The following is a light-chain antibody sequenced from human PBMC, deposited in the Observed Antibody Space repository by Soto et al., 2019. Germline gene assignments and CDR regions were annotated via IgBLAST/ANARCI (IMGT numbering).Light chain of an antibody. Sequence: QSVLTQPPSASRTPGQRVTISCSGSSSNIGSNTVNWHQQLPGTAPKLLIYSINQRPSGVPDRFSGSKSGTSASLAISGLQSEDEADYYCAAWDDSLNAYVFGTGTKLTVL. V-gene: IGLV1-44*01. CDR1: SSNIGSNT. CDR2: SIN. J-gene: IGLJ1*01. CDR3: AAWDDSLNAYV.